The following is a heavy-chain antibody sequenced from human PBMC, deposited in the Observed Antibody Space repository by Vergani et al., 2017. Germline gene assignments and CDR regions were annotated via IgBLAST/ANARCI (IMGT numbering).Heavy chain of an antibody. CDR3: AREQKSGRYFDY. V-gene: IGHV4-39*07. CDR1: GGSISSSSYY. Sequence: QLQLQESGPGLVKPSETLSLTCTVSGGSISSSSYYWGWIRQPPGKGLEWIGSIYYSGSTYYNPSLKSRVTISVDTSKNQFSLKLSSVTAADTAVYYCAREQKSGRYFDYWGQGTLVTVSS. J-gene: IGHJ4*02. CDR2: IYYSGST. D-gene: IGHD5-12*01.